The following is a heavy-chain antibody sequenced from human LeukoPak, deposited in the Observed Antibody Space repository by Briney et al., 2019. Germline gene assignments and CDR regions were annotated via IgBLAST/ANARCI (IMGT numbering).Heavy chain of an antibody. CDR3: ARALYNRFFDY. CDR1: GGSISTCY. V-gene: IGHV4-59*01. CDR2: IYYSGSI. D-gene: IGHD1-1*01. Sequence: SETLSLTCTVSGGSISTCYWSWIRQPPGKGLEWLGYIYYSGSINYNPSLKSRVTISVDTSKNQFSLKLSSVTAADTAVYYCARALYNRFFDYWGQGTLVTVSS. J-gene: IGHJ4*02.